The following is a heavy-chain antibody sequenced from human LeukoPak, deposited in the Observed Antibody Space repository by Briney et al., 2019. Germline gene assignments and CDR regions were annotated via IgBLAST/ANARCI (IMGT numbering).Heavy chain of an antibody. D-gene: IGHD3-3*01. J-gene: IGHJ5*02. CDR2: INHSGST. Sequence: SETPSLTCAVYGGSFSGYYWSWIRQPPGKGLEWIGEINHSGSTNYNPSLKSRVTISVDTSKNQFSLKLSSVTAADTAVYYCVRGRGRFFNTGGPWFDPWGQGTLVTVSS. CDR1: GGSFSGYY. V-gene: IGHV4-34*01. CDR3: VRGRGRFFNTGGPWFDP.